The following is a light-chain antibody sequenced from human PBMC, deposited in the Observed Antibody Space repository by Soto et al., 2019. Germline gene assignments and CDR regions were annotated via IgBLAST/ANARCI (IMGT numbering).Light chain of an antibody. CDR3: LLYDGGAVF. V-gene: IGLV7-43*01. CDR1: YGEVTISNL. J-gene: IGLJ2*01. CDR2: NTF. Sequence: QAVVTQEPSLTVSPGGTVALTCASSYGEVTISNLPSWFQQRPGQPPRSMIHNTFARRSWTPARFSGSLLGGKAALTLSGVRPEDEAVYYCLLYDGGAVFFGGGTKLTVL.